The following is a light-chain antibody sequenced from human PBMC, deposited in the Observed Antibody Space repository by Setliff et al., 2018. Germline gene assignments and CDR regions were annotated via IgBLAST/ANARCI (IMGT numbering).Light chain of an antibody. J-gene: IGLJ1*01. V-gene: IGLV2-8*01. Sequence: QSALTQPPSASGSPGQSVTISCTGTRSDVGGYNYVSWYQQHPGKAPKLVIYDVSKRPSGVPDRFSGAKSGNTASLTVSGLQAEDEADYYCFSYTTGSTRRGVFGTGTKVTVL. CDR2: DVS. CDR1: RSDVGGYNY. CDR3: FSYTTGSTRRGV.